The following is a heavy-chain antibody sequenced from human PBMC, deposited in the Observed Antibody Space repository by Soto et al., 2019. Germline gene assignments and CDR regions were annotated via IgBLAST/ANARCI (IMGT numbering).Heavy chain of an antibody. J-gene: IGHJ4*02. D-gene: IGHD3-10*01. CDR3: AKRGVDTFGLSY. CDR1: GFTFSSFW. Sequence: EVQLVESGGGLVQPGGSLRLSCAVSGFTFSSFWMHWVRQAPGEGLVWVSRINTDGSSTSYADSVKGRFTISRDKAKNTLYLQGKSLRVEDTAMYYCAKRGVDTFGLSYWGQGTLVTVPS. V-gene: IGHV3-74*01. CDR2: INTDGSST.